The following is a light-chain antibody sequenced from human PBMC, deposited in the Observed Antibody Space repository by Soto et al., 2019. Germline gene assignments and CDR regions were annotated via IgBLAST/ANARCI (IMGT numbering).Light chain of an antibody. J-gene: IGKJ1*01. CDR1: QSVSGTY. Sequence: SQGNLSIXTGQXIHRXXXXSQSVSGTYLAWYQLKPGQPHRLVISGASKRATGITDRFSGSGSGTDFTLTISRLEPEDFAVYYCQQRINWSWTFGQRTKVDI. CDR3: QQRINWSWT. V-gene: IGKV3D-20*02. CDR2: GAS.